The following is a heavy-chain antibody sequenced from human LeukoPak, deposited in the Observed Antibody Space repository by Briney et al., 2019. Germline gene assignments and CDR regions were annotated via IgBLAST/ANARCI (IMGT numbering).Heavy chain of an antibody. Sequence: SETLSLTCTVSGGSIRSFYWSWIRQTPGKGLEWIGYIRNTGNTYYNPSLQSRVTISVDTSKNQFSLKLSSVTAADTAVYYCAREQDYYDSSGPDAFDIWGQGTMVTVSS. V-gene: IGHV4-59*12. CDR3: AREQDYYDSSGPDAFDI. J-gene: IGHJ3*02. D-gene: IGHD3-22*01. CDR2: IRNTGNT. CDR1: GGSIRSFY.